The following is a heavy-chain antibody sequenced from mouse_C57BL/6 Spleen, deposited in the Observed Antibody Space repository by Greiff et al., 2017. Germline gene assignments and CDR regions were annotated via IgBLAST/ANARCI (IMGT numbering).Heavy chain of an antibody. Sequence: QVQLQQPGAELVKPGASVKLSCKASGYTFTSYWMHWVKQRPGQGLEWIGMIHPNSGSTNYNEKFKGKATLTVDKSSSTAYMQLSSLTSEDSAVYYWAIRATGTIFAYWGQGTLVTVSA. CDR1: GYTFTSYW. D-gene: IGHD4-1*01. V-gene: IGHV1-64*01. CDR2: IHPNSGST. CDR3: AIRATGTIFAY. J-gene: IGHJ3*01.